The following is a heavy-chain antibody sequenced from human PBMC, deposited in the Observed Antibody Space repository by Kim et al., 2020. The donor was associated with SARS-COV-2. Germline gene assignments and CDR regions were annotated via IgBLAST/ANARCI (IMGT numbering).Heavy chain of an antibody. D-gene: IGHD6-13*01. CDR3: ARGRIAAAGTVFDY. V-gene: IGHV4-34*01. J-gene: IGHJ4*02. Sequence: NPSLKSRVTISVDTSKNQFSLKLSSVTAADTAVYYCARGRIAAAGTVFDYWGQGTLVTVSS.